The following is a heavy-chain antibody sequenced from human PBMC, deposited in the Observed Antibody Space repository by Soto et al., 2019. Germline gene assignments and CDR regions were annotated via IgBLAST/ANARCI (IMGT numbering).Heavy chain of an antibody. J-gene: IGHJ4*02. D-gene: IGHD6-19*01. Sequence: QVQVVESGGGVVQPGRSLRLSCAASGFSFSSFGMHWVRQAPGKGLEWVAVIWYDGTKKYYGDSVKGRFTISRDNSKNTLYFQMHSLRAEDTAMYYCARDGVDRQWRRGHEYNFDYWGQGTLVTVSS. CDR2: IWYDGTKK. CDR1: GFSFSSFG. CDR3: ARDGVDRQWRRGHEYNFDY. V-gene: IGHV3-33*01.